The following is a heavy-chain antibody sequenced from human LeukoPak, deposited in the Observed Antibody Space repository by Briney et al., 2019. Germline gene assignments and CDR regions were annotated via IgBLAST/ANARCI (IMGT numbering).Heavy chain of an antibody. D-gene: IGHD6-13*01. CDR2: INPSGGST. J-gene: IGHJ4*02. CDR3: ASDPPIAAAGH. V-gene: IGHV1-46*01. CDR1: GYTFTSYY. Sequence: ASVNVSCTASGYTFTSYYMHWVRQAPGQGLEWMGIINPSGGSTSYAQKFQGRVTMTRDTSTSTIYMELSSLRSEDTAVYYCASDPPIAAAGHWGQGTLVTVSS.